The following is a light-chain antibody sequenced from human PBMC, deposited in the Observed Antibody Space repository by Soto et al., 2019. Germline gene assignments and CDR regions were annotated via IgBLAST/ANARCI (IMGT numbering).Light chain of an antibody. CDR1: QSISTY. V-gene: IGKV1-39*01. CDR3: QQSSSAPHT. CDR2: GAS. J-gene: IGKJ2*01. Sequence: DIQMTQSPSSLSASVGDRVTIICRASQSISTYLHWYQQRPGKAPKLLIYGASSLQSGVPSRFTGSGSGTDFTLTISSLQPEDFATYFCQQSSSAPHTFGQGTKLEIK.